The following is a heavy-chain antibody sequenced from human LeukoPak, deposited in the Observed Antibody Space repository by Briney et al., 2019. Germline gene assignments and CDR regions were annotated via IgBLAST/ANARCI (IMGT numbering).Heavy chain of an antibody. J-gene: IGHJ4*02. D-gene: IGHD2-21*01. V-gene: IGHV1-2*02. CDR3: ARADRLHGGPYLIGP. CDR2: INPNSGGT. CDR1: GYSFTDYY. Sequence: ASVKVSCKTSGYSFTDYYMHWVRQAPGQGLEWMGWINPNSGGTSSARKFQGRVTMTRDTSITTVYMEVSWLTSDDTAIYYCARADRLHGGPYLIGPRGQGTLVTVSS.